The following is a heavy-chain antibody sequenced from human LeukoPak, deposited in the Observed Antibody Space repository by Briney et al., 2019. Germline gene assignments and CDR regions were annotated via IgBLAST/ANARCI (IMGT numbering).Heavy chain of an antibody. CDR1: GGSISSSSYY. CDR2: IYYSGST. Sequence: KPSETLSLTCTVSGGSISSSSYYWGWIRQPPGKGLEWIGSIYYSGSTYYNPSLKSRVTMSVDTSKNQFSLKLSSVTAADTAVYYCARVRFQDYGGNSVIFPANWFDPWGQGTLVTVSS. D-gene: IGHD4-23*01. J-gene: IGHJ5*02. CDR3: ARVRFQDYGGNSVIFPANWFDP. V-gene: IGHV4-39*07.